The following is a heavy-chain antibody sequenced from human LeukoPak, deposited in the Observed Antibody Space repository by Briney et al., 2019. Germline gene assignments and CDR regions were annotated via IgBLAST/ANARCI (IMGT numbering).Heavy chain of an antibody. CDR3: ARGAAAAGTKYYYYYCMDV. D-gene: IGHD6-13*01. Sequence: ASVKVSCKASGYTFTGYYMHWVRQAPGQGLEWMGWINPNSGGTNYAQKFQGRVTMTRDTSISTAYMELSRLRSEDTAVYYCARGAAAAGTKYYYYYCMDVWGKGTTVTVSS. CDR1: GYTFTGYY. CDR2: INPNSGGT. J-gene: IGHJ6*03. V-gene: IGHV1-2*02.